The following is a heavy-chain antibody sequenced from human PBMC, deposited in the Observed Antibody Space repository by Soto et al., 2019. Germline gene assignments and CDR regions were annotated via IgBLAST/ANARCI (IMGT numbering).Heavy chain of an antibody. CDR3: ARSSGYYYLEY. CDR2: INAGNGNT. Sequence: QVQLVQSGAEVKKPGASVKVSCKASGYTFTNYAMHWVRQAPGQRLEWMGWINAGNGNTKYSQQFQGRVTITRDTSASTASMELSSLRSEDTAVYYCARSSGYYYLEYWGQGTLVTVSS. V-gene: IGHV1-3*01. J-gene: IGHJ4*02. D-gene: IGHD3-22*01. CDR1: GYTFTNYA.